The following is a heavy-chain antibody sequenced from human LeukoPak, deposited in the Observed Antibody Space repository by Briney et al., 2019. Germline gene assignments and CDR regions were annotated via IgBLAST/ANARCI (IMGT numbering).Heavy chain of an antibody. Sequence: ASVKVSCEASGYTFTSYGISWVRQAPGQGLEWMGWISAYNGNTNYAQKLQGRVTMTTDTSTSTAYMELRSLRSDDTAVYYCARERYCSSTSCSVLDAFDIWGQGTMVTVSS. D-gene: IGHD2-2*01. CDR2: ISAYNGNT. CDR3: ARERYCSSTSCSVLDAFDI. V-gene: IGHV1-18*01. J-gene: IGHJ3*02. CDR1: GYTFTSYG.